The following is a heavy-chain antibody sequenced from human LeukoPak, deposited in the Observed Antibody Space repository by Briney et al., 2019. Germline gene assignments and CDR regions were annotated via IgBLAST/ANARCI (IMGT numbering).Heavy chain of an antibody. CDR3: ATYKVGAVFDY. J-gene: IGHJ4*02. CDR1: GFTFSTYW. V-gene: IGHV3-7*01. CDR2: IKQDGSEK. D-gene: IGHD1-26*01. Sequence: GGSLRLSCAASGFTFSTYWMSWVRQAPGMGLEWVANIKQDGSEKSYVDSVKGRFTISRDNAENSLYLQMNSLRAEDTAVYYCATYKVGAVFDYWGQGTLVTVSS.